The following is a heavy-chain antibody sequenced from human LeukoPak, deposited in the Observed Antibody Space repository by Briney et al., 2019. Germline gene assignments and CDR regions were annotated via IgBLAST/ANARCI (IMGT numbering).Heavy chain of an antibody. CDR1: GYTFTSYY. D-gene: IGHD5-12*01. Sequence: ASVKVSCKASGYTFTSYYMHWVRQAPGQGLEWMGIINPSGGSTNYAQKLQGRVTMTTDTSTSTAYMELRSLRSDDTAVYYCARDRQWLRLRGAIDYWGQGTLVTVSS. J-gene: IGHJ4*02. CDR3: ARDRQWLRLRGAIDY. CDR2: INPSGGST. V-gene: IGHV1-46*01.